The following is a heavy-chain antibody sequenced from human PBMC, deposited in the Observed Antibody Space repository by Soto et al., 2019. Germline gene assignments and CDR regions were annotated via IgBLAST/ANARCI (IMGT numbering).Heavy chain of an antibody. Sequence: PSETLPLTCTVSGGSFSSGDYYWSWVRQPPGKGLEWIGYIYYTGSTFNNPSLKSRVSISIDTSKTQFSLKLSSVTAADTAVYYCARIHFGDEPSYYYYGMDVWGQGTTVTVSS. CDR1: GGSFSSGDYY. D-gene: IGHD4-17*01. J-gene: IGHJ6*02. V-gene: IGHV4-30-4*01. CDR2: IYYTGST. CDR3: ARIHFGDEPSYYYYGMDV.